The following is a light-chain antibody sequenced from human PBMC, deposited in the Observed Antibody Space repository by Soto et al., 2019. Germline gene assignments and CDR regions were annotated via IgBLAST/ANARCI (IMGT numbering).Light chain of an antibody. CDR3: QQYGSPPLYT. CDR1: QSVSSTY. V-gene: IGKV3-20*01. CDR2: AAY. Sequence: DIVLTQSPGTLSLSPGERATLSCRASQSVSSTYLAWYQQKPGQAPRLIIYAAYSSATDIPDRFSGSGSGTEFTLTISRLQPEDFAVYYCQQYGSPPLYTFGQGTKLEIK. J-gene: IGKJ2*01.